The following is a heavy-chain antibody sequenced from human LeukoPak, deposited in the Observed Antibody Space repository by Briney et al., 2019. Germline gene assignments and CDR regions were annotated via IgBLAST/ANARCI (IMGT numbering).Heavy chain of an antibody. CDR3: ARHRSGGSQDDAFDI. J-gene: IGHJ3*02. D-gene: IGHD2-15*01. CDR1: GFTFRTYW. Sequence: GGSLRLSCAASGFTFRTYWMSWVRQAPGKGLGWVADIKEDGSEKYYVDSVKGRFTISRQNAKNSLFLQMNSLRAEDTAVYYCARHRSGGSQDDAFDIWGQGTMVTVSS. V-gene: IGHV3-7*01. CDR2: IKEDGSEK.